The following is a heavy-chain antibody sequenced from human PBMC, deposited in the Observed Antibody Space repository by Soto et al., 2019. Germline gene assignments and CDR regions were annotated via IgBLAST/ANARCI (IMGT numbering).Heavy chain of an antibody. V-gene: IGHV4-30-2*01. CDR2: IYHRGST. Sequence: QLQLQESGSGLVKPSQTLSLTCAVSGGSISSGGYSWSWIRQPPGKGLEWIGYIYHRGSTYYNPSLKSRVTISVDRSKNQFSLKLRSVTAADTAVYYGARGRVYDYVWGSYRPYFDYWGQGTLVTVSS. CDR3: ARGRVYDYVWGSYRPYFDY. J-gene: IGHJ4*02. CDR1: GGSISSGGYS. D-gene: IGHD3-16*02.